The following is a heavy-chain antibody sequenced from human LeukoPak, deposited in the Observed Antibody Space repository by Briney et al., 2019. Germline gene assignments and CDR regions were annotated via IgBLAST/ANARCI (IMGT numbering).Heavy chain of an antibody. V-gene: IGHV4-38-2*02. D-gene: IGHD3-10*01. CDR3: ARDLALYYYGSGSYNFDY. J-gene: IGHJ4*02. CDR2: IYHSGST. CDR1: GYSISSSYY. Sequence: SETLSLTCTVSGYSISSSYYWGWIRQPPGKGLEWIGSIYHSGSTYYNPSLKSRVTISVDTSKNQFSLKLSSVTAADTAVYYCARDLALYYYGSGSYNFDYWGQGTLVTVSS.